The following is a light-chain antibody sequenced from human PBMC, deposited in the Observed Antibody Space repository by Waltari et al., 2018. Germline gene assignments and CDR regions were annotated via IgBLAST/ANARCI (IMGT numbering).Light chain of an antibody. J-gene: IGKJ1*01. Sequence: ELVLTQSPGTLPLSPGERDTLSCGASRDLGTYLVWYQQKPGQAPRLLIYRASNRATGIPDRFSGSGSGTDFSLTISRLEPEDFAVYYCQNHERLPATFGQGTRVEIK. CDR2: RAS. CDR1: RDLGTY. V-gene: IGKV3-20*01. CDR3: QNHERLPAT.